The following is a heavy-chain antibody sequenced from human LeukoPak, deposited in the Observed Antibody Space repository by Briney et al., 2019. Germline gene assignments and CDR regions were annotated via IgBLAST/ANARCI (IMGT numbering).Heavy chain of an antibody. Sequence: PGGSLRLSCAASGFRFRDYAMSWVRQAPGKGLEWVSAISGNSFWIYYADSVKGRFTISRDNAKNSLYLQMDSLRADDTAVYYCARKVPSAQSDFWGQGTLVTVSS. V-gene: IGHV3-21*01. CDR1: GFRFRDYA. CDR2: ISGNSFWI. CDR3: ARKVPSAQSDF. J-gene: IGHJ4*02.